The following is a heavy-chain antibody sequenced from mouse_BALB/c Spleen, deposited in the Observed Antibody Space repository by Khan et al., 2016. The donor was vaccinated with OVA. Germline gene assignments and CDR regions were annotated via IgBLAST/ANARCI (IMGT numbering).Heavy chain of an antibody. J-gene: IGHJ3*01. CDR1: GYTFTTYW. D-gene: IGHD1-1*02. V-gene: IGHV1-7*01. CDR3: TRRGLFGIFAY. Sequence: VQLQQSGAELAQPGASVKMSCQTSGYTFTTYWMHWVKQRPGQGLEWIGYINPSTGYTEYNQRFKDKATLTTDKSSSTAYIQLNRLTSEDSAGYYCTRRGLFGIFAYWGHGTLVTVAA. CDR2: INPSTGYT.